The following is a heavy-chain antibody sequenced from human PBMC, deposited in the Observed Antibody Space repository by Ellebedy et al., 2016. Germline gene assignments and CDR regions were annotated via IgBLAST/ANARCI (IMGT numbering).Heavy chain of an antibody. J-gene: IGHJ4*02. D-gene: IGHD6-25*01. Sequence: ASVKVSCXASGYTFTNYGISWVRQAPAHGLEWMGWISAYNGHTNYAQKLQGRVTMTTDTSTSTAYMELRSLRSDDTAVYYCARAALYYFDYWGQGTLVTVSS. CDR1: GYTFTNYG. CDR3: ARAALYYFDY. CDR2: ISAYNGHT. V-gene: IGHV1-18*01.